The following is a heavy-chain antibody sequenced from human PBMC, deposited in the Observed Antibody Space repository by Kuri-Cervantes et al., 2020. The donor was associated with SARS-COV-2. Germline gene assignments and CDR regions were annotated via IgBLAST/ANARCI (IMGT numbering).Heavy chain of an antibody. CDR1: GFTFSSYA. CDR2: ISYDGSNN. D-gene: IGHD4-17*01. CDR3: AREALTTVIDY. V-gene: IGHV3-30-3*01. Sequence: GESRKIFCTASGFTFSSYAMHWVRQAPGKGLEWVAVISYDGSNNYYADSVKGRFTISRDNSKNTLYLQMNSLRAEDTAVYYCAREALTTVIDYWGQGTLVTVSS. J-gene: IGHJ4*02.